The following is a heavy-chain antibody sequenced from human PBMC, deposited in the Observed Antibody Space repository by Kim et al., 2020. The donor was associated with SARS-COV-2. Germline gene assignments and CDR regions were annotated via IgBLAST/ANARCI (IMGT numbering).Heavy chain of an antibody. CDR1: GFTFSSYA. D-gene: IGHD3-9*01. CDR2: ISYDGSNK. V-gene: IGHV3-30-3*01. CDR3: ARADILTGYVERYYYYYGMDV. Sequence: GGSLRLSCAASGFTFSSYAMHWVRQAPGKGLEWVAVISYDGSNKYYADSVKGRFTISRDNSKNTLYLQMNSLRAEDTAVYYCARADILTGYVERYYYYYGMDVWGQGTTVTVSS. J-gene: IGHJ6*02.